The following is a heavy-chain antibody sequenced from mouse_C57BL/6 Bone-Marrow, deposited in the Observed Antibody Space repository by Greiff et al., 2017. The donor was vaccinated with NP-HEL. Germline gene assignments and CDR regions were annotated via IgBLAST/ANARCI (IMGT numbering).Heavy chain of an antibody. V-gene: IGHV5-4*03. D-gene: IGHD2-3*01. J-gene: IGHJ4*01. CDR3: ARGSRWLLEDY. CDR1: GFTFSSYA. Sequence: EVKLEESGGGLVKPGGSLKLSCAASGFTFSSYAMSWVRQTPEKRLEWVATISDGGSYTYYPDNVKGRFTISRDNAKNNLYLQMSHLKSEDTAMYYCARGSRWLLEDYWGQGTSVTVSS. CDR2: ISDGGSYT.